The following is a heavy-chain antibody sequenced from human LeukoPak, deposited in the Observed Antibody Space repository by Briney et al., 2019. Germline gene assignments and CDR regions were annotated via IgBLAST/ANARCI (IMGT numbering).Heavy chain of an antibody. J-gene: IGHJ4*02. Sequence: GSLRLSCAASGFTFSSYAMSWVRQAPGKGLEWIGSIYYSGSTYYNPSLKSRVTISVDTSKNQFSLKLSSVTAADTAVYYCARGGLYYYGSGYFNYWGQGTLVTVSS. V-gene: IGHV4-39*01. CDR2: IYYSGST. CDR1: GFTFSSYA. D-gene: IGHD3-10*01. CDR3: ARGGLYYYGSGYFNY.